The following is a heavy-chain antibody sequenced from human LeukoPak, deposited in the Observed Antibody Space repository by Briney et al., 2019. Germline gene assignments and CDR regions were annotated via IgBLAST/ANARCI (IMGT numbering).Heavy chain of an antibody. D-gene: IGHD3-10*01. CDR2: ISGSGGST. CDR3: AKXPGVRXXGXGSYYLPVYYFDY. V-gene: IGHV3-23*01. J-gene: IGHJ4*02. Sequence: GGSLRLSCAASGFTFSNYWMNWVRQAPGKGLEWVSAISGSGGSTYYADSVKGRFTISRDNSKNTLYPQMNSLRAEDTAVYYCAKXPGVRXXGXGSYYLPVYYFDYWGQGTLVTVSS. CDR1: GFTFSNYW.